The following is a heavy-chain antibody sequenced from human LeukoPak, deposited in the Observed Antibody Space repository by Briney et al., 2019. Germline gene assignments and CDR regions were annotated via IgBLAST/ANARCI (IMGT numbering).Heavy chain of an antibody. Sequence: PGGSLRLSCAASGFTFSSYGMSWVRQAPGKGLEWVSAISGSGGSTYYADSVKGRFTISRDNSKNTLYLQMNSLRAEDTAVYYCAKEQRELGSGWYGPTTRYMDVWGKGTTVTISS. CDR3: AKEQRELGSGWYGPTTRYMDV. J-gene: IGHJ6*03. CDR2: ISGSGGST. V-gene: IGHV3-23*01. D-gene: IGHD6-19*01. CDR1: GFTFSSYG.